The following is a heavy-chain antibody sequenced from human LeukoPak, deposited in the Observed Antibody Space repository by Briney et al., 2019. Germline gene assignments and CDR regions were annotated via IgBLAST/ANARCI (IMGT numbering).Heavy chain of an antibody. CDR2: ISAYNGNT. CDR3: AVSGSQRLAYYYYMDV. J-gene: IGHJ6*03. D-gene: IGHD1-26*01. Sequence: ASVKVSCKASGYTFTSYGISWVRQAPGQGLEWTGWISAYNGNTNYAQKLQGRVTMTTDTSTSTAYMELSSLRSEDTAVYYCAVSGSQRLAYYYYMDVWGKGTTVTVSS. CDR1: GYTFTSYG. V-gene: IGHV1-18*01.